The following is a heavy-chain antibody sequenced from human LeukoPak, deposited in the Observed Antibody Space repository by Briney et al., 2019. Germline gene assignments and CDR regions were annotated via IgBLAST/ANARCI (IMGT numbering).Heavy chain of an antibody. Sequence: RGSPRLSCAASRFTPCTYSINWVRPGPGQGLEWISYISSSSGTKYYADSVKGRFAMARDNANNSLYLQMNSLRDEDTAVYYCARDRREGEPYFDYWGQGTLVTVSS. V-gene: IGHV3-48*02. CDR1: RFTPCTYS. D-gene: IGHD1-26*01. J-gene: IGHJ4*02. CDR2: ISSSSGTK. CDR3: ARDRREGEPYFDY.